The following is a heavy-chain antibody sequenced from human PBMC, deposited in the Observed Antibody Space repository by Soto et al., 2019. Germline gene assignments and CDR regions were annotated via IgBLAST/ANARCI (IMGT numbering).Heavy chain of an antibody. D-gene: IGHD6-19*01. Sequence: ASVKVSCKASGYTFTSYDINWVRQATGQGLEWMGWMNPNSGNTCYAQKFQGRVTMTRNTSISTAYMELSSLRSEDTAVYYCARDVRQFSSGWYWGIDPWGQGTLVTVSS. J-gene: IGHJ5*02. CDR3: ARDVRQFSSGWYWGIDP. V-gene: IGHV1-8*01. CDR2: MNPNSGNT. CDR1: GYTFTSYD.